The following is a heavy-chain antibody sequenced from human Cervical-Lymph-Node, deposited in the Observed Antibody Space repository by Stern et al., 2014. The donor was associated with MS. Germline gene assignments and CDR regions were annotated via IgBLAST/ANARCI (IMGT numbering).Heavy chain of an antibody. CDR1: GGTFSSFS. D-gene: IGHD5-24*01. J-gene: IGHJ4*02. CDR3: ARADGPSGH. CDR2: VMPGFRTA. V-gene: IGHV1-69*01. Sequence: QVQLVQSGAEVRKPGSSVKVSCKTSGGTFSSFSVCWVRQAPGQGLEWMGGVMPGFRTANYAQKFQGRVTITADEPTNTAYMEMSSLRIEDTAVYYCARADGPSGHWGQGTLVTVSS.